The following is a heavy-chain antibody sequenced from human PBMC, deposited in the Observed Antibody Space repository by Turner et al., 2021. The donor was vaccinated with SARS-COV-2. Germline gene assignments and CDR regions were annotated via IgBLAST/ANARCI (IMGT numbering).Heavy chain of an antibody. CDR3: ATNSPTNAFDI. Sequence: QVQLVDSGGGVVQPGSSMRTYCAASGFTFSGYAMHWVRQAPSKGVGWVAVISFDGTNKFYADSVKGRFTISRDNSKNTLYLQMNSLRTEDTAVYYCATNSPTNAFDIWGQGTMVTVSS. CDR1: GFTFSGYA. CDR2: ISFDGTNK. V-gene: IGHV3-30*03. J-gene: IGHJ3*02. D-gene: IGHD1-1*01.